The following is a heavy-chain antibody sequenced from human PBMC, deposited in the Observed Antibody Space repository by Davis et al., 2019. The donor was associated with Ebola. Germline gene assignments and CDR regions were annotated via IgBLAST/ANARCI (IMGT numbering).Heavy chain of an antibody. CDR1: GGTFNRDA. CDR2: IIRIFHTS. D-gene: IGHD1-26*01. V-gene: IGHV1-69*13. CDR3: ARGTGGDFFDY. Sequence: SVKVSCKASGGTFNRDAFSWVRQAPGQGLEWMGGIIRIFHTSKNVNYAQKFQGRVMITADESTSTAYMELSSLRSEDTAVYYCARGTGGDFFDYWGQGTLVTVSS. J-gene: IGHJ4*02.